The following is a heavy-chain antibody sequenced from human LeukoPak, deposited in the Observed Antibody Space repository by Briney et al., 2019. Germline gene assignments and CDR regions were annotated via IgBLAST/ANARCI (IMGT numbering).Heavy chain of an antibody. CDR3: ARGPYCSGGSCYSVSTWFDP. CDR2: ISGSGGST. V-gene: IGHV3-23*01. D-gene: IGHD2-15*01. J-gene: IGHJ5*02. CDR1: GFTFSSYA. Sequence: GGSLRLSCAASGFTFSSYAMSWVRQAPGKGLEWVSAISGSGGSTYYADSVKGRFTISRDNSKNTLYLQMNSLRAEDTAVYYCARGPYCSGGSCYSVSTWFDPWGQGTLVTVSS.